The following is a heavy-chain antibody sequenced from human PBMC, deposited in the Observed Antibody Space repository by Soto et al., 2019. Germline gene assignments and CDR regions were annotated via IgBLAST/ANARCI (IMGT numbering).Heavy chain of an antibody. V-gene: IGHV4-34*01. CDR2: VNHGGTS. CDR3: ARRWGRTSDY. J-gene: IGHJ4*02. Sequence: SETLSLTCAVHGGSFSGYCWDWIRQPPGKGLEWIGEVNHGGTSNYNPSLKSRAIISVDTSKNQFSLKLTSVTAADTAVYYCARRWGRTSDYWGQGTLVTVSS. D-gene: IGHD7-27*01. CDR1: GGSFSGYC.